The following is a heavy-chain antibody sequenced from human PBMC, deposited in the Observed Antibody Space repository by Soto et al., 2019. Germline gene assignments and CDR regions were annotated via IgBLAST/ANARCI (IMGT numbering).Heavy chain of an antibody. V-gene: IGHV3-23*01. CDR2: ISGSGDST. CDR3: AKDRDGAAAGPTKFYGMDV. Sequence: EVQLLESGGGLVQPGGSLRLSCAASGFTFSSYAMSWVRQAPGKGLAWVSVISGSGDSTYYADSVRGRFTISRDNSKNTLYLQMNSLRAEDTAVYYCAKDRDGAAAGPTKFYGMDVWCQGTTVTVSS. D-gene: IGHD6-13*01. J-gene: IGHJ6*02. CDR1: GFTFSSYA.